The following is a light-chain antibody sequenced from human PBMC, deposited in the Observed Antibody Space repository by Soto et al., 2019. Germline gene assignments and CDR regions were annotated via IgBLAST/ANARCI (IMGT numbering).Light chain of an antibody. V-gene: IGLV2-23*02. CDR1: SSDIGIYNL. CDR2: EAT. J-gene: IGLJ3*02. Sequence: QSTLTQPASVSGSPGQSITISCTGTSSDIGIYNLVSWYQQHPGKAPKLIIYEATKRPSGVSNCFSGSKSGNTVSLTVSGLQAEVEADYYCCLSASRTTFMFGGGTKLTVL. CDR3: CLSASRTTFM.